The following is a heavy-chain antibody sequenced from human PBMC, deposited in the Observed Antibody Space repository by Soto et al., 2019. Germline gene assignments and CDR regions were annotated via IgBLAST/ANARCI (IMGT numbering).Heavy chain of an antibody. CDR2: VYSNGGS. CDR1: GGSLDGYN. CDR3: ARQGIGNLHGLVDV. J-gene: IGHJ6*02. V-gene: IGHV4-59*08. Sequence: QVQLQESGPGLVKPSETLSLTCTVSGGSLDGYNCAWIRQPPGKALEWVGYVYSNGGSSYNPSLKSRVPLAMDTSKSQFTLQFRSVTAADTAVYYCARQGIGNLHGLVDVWGRGTTVTVSS. D-gene: IGHD3-10*01.